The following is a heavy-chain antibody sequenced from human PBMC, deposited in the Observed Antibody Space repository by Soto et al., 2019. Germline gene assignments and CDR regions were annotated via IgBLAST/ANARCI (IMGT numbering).Heavy chain of an antibody. CDR3: ARDGGIQMWSPYYFDY. Sequence: QVQLVDSGGGVVQPGMSLRLSCTASGFTFTNYAMHWVRQSPDRGLEWVAIVSYDGSKTYYADFVKGRFTISRDNSKNTLYLQMNTLNAEDTAVYLCARDGGIQMWSPYYFDYWGQGTLVTVSS. V-gene: IGHV3-30*03. D-gene: IGHD2-21*01. CDR2: VSYDGSKT. CDR1: GFTFTNYA. J-gene: IGHJ4*02.